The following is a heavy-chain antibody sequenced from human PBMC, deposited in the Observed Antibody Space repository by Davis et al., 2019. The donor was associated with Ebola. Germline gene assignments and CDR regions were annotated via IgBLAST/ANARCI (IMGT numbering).Heavy chain of an antibody. CDR3: VRDLRGWGDFDY. CDR1: GYTFTSYA. J-gene: IGHJ4*02. CDR2: INPSGGTT. V-gene: IGHV1-46*01. D-gene: IGHD3-10*01. Sequence: ASVKVSCKASGYTFTSYAMHWVRQAPGQGLEWMGIINPSGGTTTYAQKFQGRVTMTRDTSTNTLYMELSSLTSGDTAVYYCVRDLRGWGDFDYWGQGTLVTVSS.